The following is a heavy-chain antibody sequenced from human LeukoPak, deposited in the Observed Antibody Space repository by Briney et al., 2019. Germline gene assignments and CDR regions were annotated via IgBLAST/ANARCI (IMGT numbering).Heavy chain of an antibody. Sequence: ASVKVSCKASGYTFTSYYMHWVRQAPGQGLEWMGIINPSGGSTSYAQKFQGRVTMTRDTSTSTVYMELSSLRSEDTAVYYCARSIVGATQGGYAFDIWGQGTMVTVSS. CDR3: ARSIVGATQGGYAFDI. D-gene: IGHD1-26*01. J-gene: IGHJ3*02. CDR2: INPSGGST. V-gene: IGHV1-46*01. CDR1: GYTFTSYY.